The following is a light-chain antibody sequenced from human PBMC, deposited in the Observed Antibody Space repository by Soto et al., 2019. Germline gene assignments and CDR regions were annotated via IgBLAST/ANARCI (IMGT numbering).Light chain of an antibody. Sequence: VLTQPACVSGSPGQSITVSCTGTSSDVGAYDYVSWYQHHPGKAPKLIIYEVTNRPSGVSNRFSGSKSGNTASLTISGLQAEDEADYYCNSYTRSTKYVFGTGTKVTVL. CDR3: NSYTRSTKYV. V-gene: IGLV2-14*01. J-gene: IGLJ1*01. CDR1: SSDVGAYDY. CDR2: EVT.